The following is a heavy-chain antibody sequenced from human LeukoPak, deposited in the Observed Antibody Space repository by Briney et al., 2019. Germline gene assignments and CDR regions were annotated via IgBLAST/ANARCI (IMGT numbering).Heavy chain of an antibody. CDR2: IYYSGST. CDR3: ARPSGSYPGGWFDP. J-gene: IGHJ5*02. V-gene: IGHV4-39*01. CDR1: GGSISSSSYY. D-gene: IGHD1-26*01. Sequence: PSETRSLTCTVSGGSISSSSYYWGWIRQPPGKGLEWIGSIYYSGSTYYNPSLKSRVTISVDTSKNQFSLKLSSVTAADTAVYYCARPSGSYPGGWFDPWGQGTLVTVSS.